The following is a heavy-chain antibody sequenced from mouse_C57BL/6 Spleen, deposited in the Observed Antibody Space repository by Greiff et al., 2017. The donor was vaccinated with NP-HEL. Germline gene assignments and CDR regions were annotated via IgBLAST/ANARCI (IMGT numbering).Heavy chain of an antibody. CDR1: GYAFRSSW. Sequence: VQLQQSGPELVKPGASVKISCKASGYAFRSSWMNWVKQRPGKGLEWIGRIYPGDGDTNYNGKFKGKATLTADKSSSTAYMQLSSLTSEDSAVYFCARLWDYYAMDYWGQGTSVTVSS. V-gene: IGHV1-82*01. CDR3: ARLWDYYAMDY. J-gene: IGHJ4*01. CDR2: IYPGDGDT. D-gene: IGHD4-1*01.